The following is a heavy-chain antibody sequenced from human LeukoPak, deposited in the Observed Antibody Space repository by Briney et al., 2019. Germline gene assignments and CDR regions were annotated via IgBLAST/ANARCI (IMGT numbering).Heavy chain of an antibody. CDR2: IYYSGST. CDR1: GGSISSSSYY. V-gene: IGHV4-39*01. D-gene: IGHD6-13*01. Sequence: SETLSLTCTVSGGSISSSSYYWGWIRQPPGKGLEWIGSIYYSGSTYYNPSLKSRVTISVDTTKNQLSLKLSSVTAADTAVYYCASARTSSRSWFTFDYWGQGILVTVSS. J-gene: IGHJ4*02. CDR3: ASARTSSRSWFTFDY.